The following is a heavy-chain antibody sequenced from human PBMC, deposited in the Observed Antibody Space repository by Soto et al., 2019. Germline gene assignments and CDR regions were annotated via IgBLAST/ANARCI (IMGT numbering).Heavy chain of an antibody. V-gene: IGHV3-23*01. D-gene: IGHD6-19*01. CDR3: AKDIGYSSGWLPYYFDY. CDR1: GFTFSSYA. CDR2: ISGSGGST. J-gene: IGHJ4*02. Sequence: GSLRLSCAASGFTFSSYAMSWVRQAPGKGLEWVSAISGSGGSTYYADSVKGRFTISRDNSKNTLYLQMNSLRAEDTAVYYCAKDIGYSSGWLPYYFDYWGQGTLVTVSS.